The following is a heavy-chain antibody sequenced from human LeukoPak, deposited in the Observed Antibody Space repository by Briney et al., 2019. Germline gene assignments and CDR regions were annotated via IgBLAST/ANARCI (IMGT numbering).Heavy chain of an antibody. CDR1: GFTFDDYA. CDR3: AKAQNYDYVWGTIDY. CDR2: ISWNSGSI. J-gene: IGHJ4*02. D-gene: IGHD3-16*01. Sequence: PGGSLRLSCAASGFTFDDYAMHWVRQAPGKGLEWVSGISWNSGSIGYADSVKGRFTISRDNAKNSLYLQMNSLRAEDTALYYCAKAQNYDYVWGTIDYWGQGTLVTVSS. V-gene: IGHV3-9*01.